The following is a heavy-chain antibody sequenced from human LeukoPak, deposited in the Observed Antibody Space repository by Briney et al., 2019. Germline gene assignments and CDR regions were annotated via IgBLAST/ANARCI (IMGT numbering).Heavy chain of an antibody. CDR2: ISSGNSNI. CDR1: GFTFSSYT. V-gene: IGHV3-48*01. Sequence: GGSLRLSCAASGFTFSSYTMNWVRQAPGKGLEWVSYISSGNSNIYYADSVKGRFTISRDNAKNSLYLQMNSLRAEDTAVYYCARVSSHYYYYMDVWGKGTTVTISS. D-gene: IGHD6-6*01. CDR3: ARVSSHYYYYMDV. J-gene: IGHJ6*03.